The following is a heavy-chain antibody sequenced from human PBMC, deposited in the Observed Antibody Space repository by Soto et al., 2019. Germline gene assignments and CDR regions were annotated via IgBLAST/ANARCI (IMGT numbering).Heavy chain of an antibody. V-gene: IGHV3-21*01. D-gene: IGHD6-13*01. CDR2: ISSSSSYI. CDR3: ARDLSSSWFDL. Sequence: GGSLRLSCAASGFTFSSYSMNWVRQAPGKGLEWVSSISSSSSYIYYADSVKGRFTISRDNAKNSLYLQMNSLRAEDTAVYYCARDLSSSWFDLWGRGTLVTVSS. J-gene: IGHJ2*01. CDR1: GFTFSSYS.